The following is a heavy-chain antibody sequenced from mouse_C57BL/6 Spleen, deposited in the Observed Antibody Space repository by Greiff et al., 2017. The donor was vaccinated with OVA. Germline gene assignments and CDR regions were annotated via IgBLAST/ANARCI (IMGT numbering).Heavy chain of an antibody. CDR1: GFNIKNNY. CDR3: ARYDYDVGFAY. CDR2: IDPANGNT. D-gene: IGHD2-4*01. J-gene: IGHJ3*01. Sequence: VQLQQSVAELVRPGASVKLSCTASGFNIKNNYMHWVKQRPEQGLEWIGRIDPANGNTKYAPKFQGKATITADTSSNTAYLQLSSLTSEDTAIYYCARYDYDVGFAYWGQGTLVTVSA. V-gene: IGHV14-3*01.